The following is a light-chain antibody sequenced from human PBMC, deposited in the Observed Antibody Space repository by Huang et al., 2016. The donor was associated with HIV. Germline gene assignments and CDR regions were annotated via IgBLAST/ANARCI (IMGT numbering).Light chain of an antibody. CDR2: EAS. J-gene: IGKJ3*01. Sequence: EIVMTQSPATLSLSPGQGATLSCRASQSVSINLAWYQQKAGQAPRPLIYEASTRATGIPDRFRGSGSGTEFTLTINSLQSEDFAVYFCQQYNDWPITFGPGTTVDIK. V-gene: IGKV3-15*01. CDR1: QSVSIN. CDR3: QQYNDWPIT.